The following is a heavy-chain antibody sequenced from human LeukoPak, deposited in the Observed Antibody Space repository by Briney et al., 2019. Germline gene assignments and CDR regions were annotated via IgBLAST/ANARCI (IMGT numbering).Heavy chain of an antibody. V-gene: IGHV3-21*05. Sequence: GGSLRLSYAGSGDGFTRHTMNWVRRAPGKGLEWISYIWSTGEYIYYADSVKGRFTISRDNARTSVYLQMNSLRVEDTAIYYCARDGDLTPAVPFDYWGQGTLVTVSS. CDR2: IWSTGEYI. CDR3: ARDGDLTPAVPFDY. D-gene: IGHD6-25*01. J-gene: IGHJ4*02. CDR1: GDGFTRHT.